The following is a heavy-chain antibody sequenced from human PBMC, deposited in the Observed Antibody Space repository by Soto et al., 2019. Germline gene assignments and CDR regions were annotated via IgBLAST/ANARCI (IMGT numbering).Heavy chain of an antibody. Sequence: SETLSLTCAVSGGSIGSTNWWSSVRQPPGKGLEWIGEIYHSGSTNYNPSLKSRVTISVDKSKNQFSLKLSSVTAADTAVYYYARVAMAGTRVDYWGQGTLVTVS. D-gene: IGHD6-19*01. J-gene: IGHJ4*02. V-gene: IGHV4-4*02. CDR3: ARVAMAGTRVDY. CDR1: GGSIGSTNW. CDR2: IYHSGST.